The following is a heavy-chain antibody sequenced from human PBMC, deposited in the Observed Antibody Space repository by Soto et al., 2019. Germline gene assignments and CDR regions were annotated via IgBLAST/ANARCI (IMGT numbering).Heavy chain of an antibody. D-gene: IGHD6-19*01. CDR1: GFTFSSYA. Sequence: GGSLRLSCAASGFTFSSYAMHWVRQAPGKGLEWVAVISYDGSNKYYADSVKGRFTISRDNSKNTLYLQMNSLRAEDTAVYYCARNIHEMAGTDYFDYWGQGTLVTVSS. CDR3: ARNIHEMAGTDYFDY. CDR2: ISYDGSNK. J-gene: IGHJ4*02. V-gene: IGHV3-30-3*01.